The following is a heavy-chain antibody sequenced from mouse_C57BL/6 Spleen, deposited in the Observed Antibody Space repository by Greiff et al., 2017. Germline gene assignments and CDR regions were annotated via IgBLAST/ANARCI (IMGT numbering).Heavy chain of an antibody. CDR3: TRANMDYFDY. D-gene: IGHD1-1*02. Sequence: QVQLKESGAELVRPGASVTLSCKASGYTFTDYEMHWVTQTPVHGLEWIGAIDPETGGTAYNQKFKGKAILTADKSSRTAYMELRSLTSEDSAVYYCTRANMDYFDYWGQGTTLTVSS. CDR1: GYTFTDYE. J-gene: IGHJ2*01. CDR2: IDPETGGT. V-gene: IGHV1-15*01.